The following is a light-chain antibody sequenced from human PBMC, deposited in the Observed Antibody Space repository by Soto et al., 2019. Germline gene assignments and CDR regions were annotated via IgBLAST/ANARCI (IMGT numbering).Light chain of an antibody. V-gene: IGKV3-20*01. CDR1: QTVSSSF. CDR3: QQYDNSPIT. Sequence: EIVLTQSPGTLSLSPGERATLSCRASQTVSSSFLGWYQQKPGQAPRLLIYGASSRATGIPDRFSGSGSGTDFTLTISRLEPEDFAVYYCQQYDNSPITFGQGTRLEIK. CDR2: GAS. J-gene: IGKJ5*01.